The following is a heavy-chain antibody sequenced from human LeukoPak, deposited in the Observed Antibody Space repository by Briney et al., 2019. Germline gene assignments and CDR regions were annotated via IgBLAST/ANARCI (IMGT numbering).Heavy chain of an antibody. CDR3: ARDFRARRYGSGSYSVY. J-gene: IGHJ4*02. Sequence: AGGSLRLSCAASGFTVSSNYMSWVRQAPGEGLEWVSVIYSGGSTYYADSVKGRFTISRDNSKNTLYLQMNSLRAEDTAVYYCARDFRARRYGSGSYSVYWGQGTLVTVSS. D-gene: IGHD3-10*01. V-gene: IGHV3-53*01. CDR2: IYSGGST. CDR1: GFTVSSNY.